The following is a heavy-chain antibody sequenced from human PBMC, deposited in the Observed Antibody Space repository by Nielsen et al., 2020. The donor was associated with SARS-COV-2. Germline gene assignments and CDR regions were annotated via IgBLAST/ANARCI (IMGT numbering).Heavy chain of an antibody. CDR3: ARGAFIAVAGTRAFDY. J-gene: IGHJ4*02. Sequence: SETLSLTCAVYGGSFSGYYWSWIRQPPGKGLEWIGEINHSGSTNYNPSLKSRVTISVDTSKNQFSLKLSSVTAADTAVYYCARGAFIAVAGTRAFDYWGQGTLVTVSS. V-gene: IGHV4-34*01. CDR2: INHSGST. CDR1: GGSFSGYY. D-gene: IGHD6-19*01.